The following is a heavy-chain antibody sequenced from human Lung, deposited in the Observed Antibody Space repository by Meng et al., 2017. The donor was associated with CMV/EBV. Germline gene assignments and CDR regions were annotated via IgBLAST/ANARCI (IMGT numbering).Heavy chain of an antibody. CDR1: GGSISSSSYY. Sequence: SCTVSGGSISSSSYYWGWIRQPPGKGLEWIGSIYYSGSTYYNPSLKSRVTISVDTSKNQFSLKLSSVTAADTAVYYCARDIYHTDIVVVRSDAFDXWGQXTMVTAS. CDR2: IYYSGST. V-gene: IGHV4-39*07. CDR3: ARDIYHTDIVVVRSDAFDX. D-gene: IGHD2-2*01. J-gene: IGHJ3*01.